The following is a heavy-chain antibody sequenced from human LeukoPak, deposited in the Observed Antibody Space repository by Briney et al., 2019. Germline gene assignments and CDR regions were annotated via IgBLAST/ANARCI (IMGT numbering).Heavy chain of an antibody. CDR2: INPNSGST. J-gene: IGHJ4*02. CDR3: ARGPLITMVRGPKDL. CDR1: GYTFTGYY. V-gene: IGHV1-2*04. Sequence: SSVKVSCKASGYTFTGYYMHWVRQAPGQGLEWMGWINPNSGSTNYPQKFQGWVTMTRDESISTAYLELSRLSSDDTAVYYCARGPLITMVRGPKDLWREETLVTVSS. D-gene: IGHD3-10*01.